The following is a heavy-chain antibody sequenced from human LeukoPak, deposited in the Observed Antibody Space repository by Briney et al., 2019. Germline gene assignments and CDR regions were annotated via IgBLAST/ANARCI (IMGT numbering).Heavy chain of an antibody. CDR1: GFTFSSYA. Sequence: PGGSLRLSCAASGFTFSSYAMHWVRQAPGKGLEWVAVISYDGSNKYYADSVKGRFTISRDNSKNTLYVQMNNLRAEDTAVYYCARETRVRWTDYWGQGILVTVSS. D-gene: IGHD5-24*01. CDR2: ISYDGSNK. J-gene: IGHJ4*02. CDR3: ARETRVRWTDY. V-gene: IGHV3-30*04.